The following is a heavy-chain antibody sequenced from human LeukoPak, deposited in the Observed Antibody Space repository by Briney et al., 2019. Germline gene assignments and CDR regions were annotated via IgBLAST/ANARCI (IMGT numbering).Heavy chain of an antibody. V-gene: IGHV3-23*01. J-gene: IGHJ5*02. CDR2: ISGSGGST. CDR3: ANFRLAYASSGYSKWFAP. CDR1: GVTFSNYG. D-gene: IGHD3-22*01. Sequence: GGSLRLSCAASGVTFSNYGMSWVRQAPGKGLGWGSVISGSGGSTFYADSVKGRFTISRDNSKNKLYLQMNRLRAEDTAVYYCANFRLAYASSGYSKWFAPWGQGPLVTVSS.